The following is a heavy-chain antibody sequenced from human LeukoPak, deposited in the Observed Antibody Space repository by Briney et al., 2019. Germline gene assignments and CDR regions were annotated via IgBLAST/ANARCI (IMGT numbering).Heavy chain of an antibody. CDR2: ISLDGSTE. CDR3: MRDYMGWFDP. D-gene: IGHD3-10*01. CDR1: GFTFSSYA. J-gene: IGHJ5*02. Sequence: GGSLRLSCAASGFTFSSYAMSWVRQAPGKGLEWVSIISLDGSTEFYADSVKGRFTISRDTASNTMHLEMNNLRIEDTAVYYCMRDYMGWFDPWGQGSLVTVSS. V-gene: IGHV3-30-3*01.